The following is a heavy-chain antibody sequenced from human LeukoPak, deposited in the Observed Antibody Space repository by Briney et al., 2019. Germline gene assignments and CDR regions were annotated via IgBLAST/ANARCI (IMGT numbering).Heavy chain of an antibody. V-gene: IGHV3-53*01. Sequence: GGSLRLSCAASGFSVSNNYMSWVRQPPGKGLEWVSVIYSGGSTYYADSVKGRFTISRDNSKNTLYLQVNSLRAEDTAVYYCAKDIAPQGFYYWGQGTLVTVSS. D-gene: IGHD6-13*01. J-gene: IGHJ4*02. CDR3: AKDIAPQGFYY. CDR1: GFSVSNNY. CDR2: IYSGGST.